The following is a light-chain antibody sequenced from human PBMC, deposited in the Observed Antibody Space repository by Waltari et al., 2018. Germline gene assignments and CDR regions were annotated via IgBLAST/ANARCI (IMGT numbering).Light chain of an antibody. V-gene: IGKV1-5*01. CDR2: VAS. J-gene: IGKJ1*01. CDR1: QSVNTW. CDR3: QQYNSHWT. Sequence: DIQMTQSPSTLSASVGDRVTITCRASQSVNTWLAWYQQKPGKAPNLLIYVASSLESGVPSRFSGSGSGTEFTLTISSLQPDDSASYYCQQYNSHWTIGQGTKVEIK.